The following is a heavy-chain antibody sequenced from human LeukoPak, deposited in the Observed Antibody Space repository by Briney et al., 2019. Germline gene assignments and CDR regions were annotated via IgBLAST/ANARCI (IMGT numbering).Heavy chain of an antibody. Sequence: PGGSLRLSCAASGFTFSTYGMSWVRQAPGKGLEWVSAISGSGGSTYYADSVKGRFSISRDNSKNTLYLQMNSLRAEDTAVYYCARGQGLKGAFDIWGQGTVVTVSS. V-gene: IGHV3-23*01. CDR1: GFTFSTYG. CDR3: ARGQGLKGAFDI. CDR2: ISGSGGST. J-gene: IGHJ3*02.